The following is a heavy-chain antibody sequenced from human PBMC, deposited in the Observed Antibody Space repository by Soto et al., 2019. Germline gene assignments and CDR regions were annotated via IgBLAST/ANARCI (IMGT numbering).Heavy chain of an antibody. CDR2: IYHSGST. J-gene: IGHJ6*02. Sequence: SETLSLTCAVSGGSISSGGYSWSWIRQPPGKGLEWIGYIYHSGSTYYNPSLKSRVTISVDRSKNQFSLKLSSVTAADTAVYYCARDKVATGYYYYGMDVWGQGTTVTVSS. CDR1: GGSISSGGYS. V-gene: IGHV4-30-2*01. D-gene: IGHD5-12*01. CDR3: ARDKVATGYYYYGMDV.